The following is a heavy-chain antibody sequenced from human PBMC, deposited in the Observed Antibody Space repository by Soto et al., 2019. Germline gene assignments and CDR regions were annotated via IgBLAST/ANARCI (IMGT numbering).Heavy chain of an antibody. V-gene: IGHV4-39*01. Sequence: SETLSLTCTVSADSSSFSNDYWGWIRQPPGKGLQWIGSSSYNGGTFYNPSLKGRVAMSVDASKKLCSLQVTAVTAADTAVYHCVRHRIEVVWRGFDSWGQGSPVTVSS. CDR1: ADSSSFSNDY. CDR2: SSYNGGT. D-gene: IGHD1-1*01. CDR3: VRHRIEVVWRGFDS. J-gene: IGHJ4*02.